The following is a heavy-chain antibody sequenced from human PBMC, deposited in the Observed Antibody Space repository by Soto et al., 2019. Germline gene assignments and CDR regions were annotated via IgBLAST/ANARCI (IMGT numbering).Heavy chain of an antibody. CDR3: ARSHCISTSCPPLPFDY. V-gene: IGHV4-30-2*01. J-gene: IGHJ4*02. D-gene: IGHD2-2*01. Sequence: SETLSLTCAVSGGSIISGGYSWSWIRQPPGKGLEWIGYIYHSGSTYYNPSLKSRVTISVDRSKNQFSLKLSSVTAADTAVYYCARSHCISTSCPPLPFDYWGQGTLVTVSS. CDR2: IYHSGST. CDR1: GGSIISGGYS.